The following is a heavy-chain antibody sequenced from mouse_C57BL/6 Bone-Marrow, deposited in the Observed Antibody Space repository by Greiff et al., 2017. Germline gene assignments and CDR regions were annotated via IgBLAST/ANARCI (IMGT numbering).Heavy chain of an antibody. CDR2: IYPGSGNT. CDR3: ARRGYYDYDERVYYYAMYY. V-gene: IGHV1-76*01. CDR1: GYTFTDYY. Sequence: QVQLQQSGAELVRPGASVKLSCKASGYTFTDYYINWVKQRPGQGLEWIARIYPGSGNTYYNEKFKGKATLTAEKSSSTAYMQLSSRTSEDAAVYFCARRGYYDYDERVYYYAMYYWGQETSVTASS. D-gene: IGHD2-4*01. J-gene: IGHJ4*01.